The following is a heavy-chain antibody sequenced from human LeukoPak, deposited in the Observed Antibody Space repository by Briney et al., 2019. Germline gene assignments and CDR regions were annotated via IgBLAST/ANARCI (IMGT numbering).Heavy chain of an antibody. Sequence: SETLSLTCTVSGGSISSYYWSWIRQPPGKGLEWIGYIYYSGSTNYNPSLKSRVTISVDTSKNQFSLKLSSVTAADTAVYYCARHSPTYYDFWSGYYPSGHYYGMDVWGQGTTVTVSS. CDR1: GGSISSYY. V-gene: IGHV4-59*08. CDR3: ARHSPTYYDFWSGYYPSGHYYGMDV. CDR2: IYYSGST. J-gene: IGHJ6*02. D-gene: IGHD3-3*01.